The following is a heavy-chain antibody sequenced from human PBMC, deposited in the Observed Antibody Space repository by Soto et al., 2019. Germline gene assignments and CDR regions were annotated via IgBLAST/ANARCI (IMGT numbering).Heavy chain of an antibody. CDR3: ARGQRALITYGPFDP. J-gene: IGHJ5*02. D-gene: IGHD4-17*01. Sequence: PGGSLRLSCATSGFTFSRCDMNWVRLAPGKGLEWVSTFSGTGGYTYYTDSVKGRFTISRDESKNTLFLHMNSLRAADTAVYYCARGQRALITYGPFDPWGQGTLVTVSS. V-gene: IGHV3-23*01. CDR1: GFTFSRCD. CDR2: FSGTGGYT.